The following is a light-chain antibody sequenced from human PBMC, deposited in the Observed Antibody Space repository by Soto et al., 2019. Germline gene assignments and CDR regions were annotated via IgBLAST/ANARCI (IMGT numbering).Light chain of an antibody. CDR1: QNISSY. V-gene: IGKV3-11*01. J-gene: IGKJ1*01. CDR3: QQYNSYSGT. CDR2: DVS. Sequence: IVFTQSPATLSLSPGNRATLSCRASQNISSYLIWYQQKPGQSPRGLIYDVSNRATGIPTRFSGSGSGTDFTLTISSLQPDDFETYYCQQYNSYSGTFGQGTKVDIK.